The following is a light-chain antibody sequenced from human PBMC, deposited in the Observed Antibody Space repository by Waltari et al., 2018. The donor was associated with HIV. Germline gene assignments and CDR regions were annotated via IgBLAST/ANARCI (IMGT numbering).Light chain of an antibody. CDR3: QQYYSTPYT. CDR2: WTS. V-gene: IGKV4-1*01. Sequence: DSVMTQSPDSLAVSRGERATINCKASQSVLYSSNNKNYLAWYQQKPGKPPKLLIYWTSTRASGVPDRFSGSGSATEFTLTLSSLQAEDVAVYYCQQYYSTPYTFGQGTKLQIK. CDR1: QSVLYSSNNKNY. J-gene: IGKJ2*01.